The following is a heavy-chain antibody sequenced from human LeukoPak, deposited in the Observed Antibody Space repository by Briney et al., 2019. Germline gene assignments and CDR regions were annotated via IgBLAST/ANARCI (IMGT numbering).Heavy chain of an antibody. CDR3: ARPYCSGGSCYYSN. CDR1: GVSISSYY. V-gene: IGHV4-59*01. CDR2: IYYSGST. J-gene: IGHJ4*02. D-gene: IGHD2-15*01. Sequence: SETLSLTCAVSGVSISSYYWSWIRQPPGKGLEWIGYIYYSGSTNYNPSLKSRVTISVDTSKNQFSLKLSSVTAADTAVYYCARPYCSGGSCYYSNWGQGTLVTVSS.